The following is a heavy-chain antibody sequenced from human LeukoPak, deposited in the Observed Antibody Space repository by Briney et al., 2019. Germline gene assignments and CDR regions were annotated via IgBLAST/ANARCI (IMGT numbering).Heavy chain of an antibody. D-gene: IGHD6-13*01. CDR3: AKAASSSWPSYYYGMDG. J-gene: IGHJ6*02. CDR2: ITGSGGNT. Sequence: GGSLRLSCAASGFIFSSYSMSWVRQAPGKGLEWVSVITGSGGNTYYADSVKGRFTISKDNSKNTVYLQMSSLRVDDTAVYYCAKAASSSWPSYYYGMDGWGQGTTVTVS. V-gene: IGHV3-23*01. CDR1: GFIFSSYS.